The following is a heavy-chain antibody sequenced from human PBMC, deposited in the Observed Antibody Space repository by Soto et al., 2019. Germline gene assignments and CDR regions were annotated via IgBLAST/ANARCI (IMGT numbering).Heavy chain of an antibody. D-gene: IGHD3-10*01. V-gene: IGHV4-34*01. CDR3: AREKLAGAIGITMVRGVIEYFDY. Sequence: SETLSLTCAVYGGSFSGYYWSWIRQPPGKGLEWIGEINHSGSTNYNPSLKSRVTISVDTSKNQFSLKLSSVTAADTAVYYCAREKLAGAIGITMVRGVIEYFDYWGQGTLVTVSS. CDR2: INHSGST. J-gene: IGHJ4*02. CDR1: GGSFSGYY.